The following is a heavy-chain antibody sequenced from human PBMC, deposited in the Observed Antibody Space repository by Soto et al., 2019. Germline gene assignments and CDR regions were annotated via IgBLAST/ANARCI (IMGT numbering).Heavy chain of an antibody. Sequence: GGSLRLSCAASGFTFSSYAMHWVRQAPGKGLEWVAVISYDGSNKYYADSVKGRFTISRDNSKNTLYLQMNSLRAEDTAVYYCAREVTYYDSSGDWGQGTLVTVSS. J-gene: IGHJ4*02. CDR2: ISYDGSNK. CDR1: GFTFSSYA. D-gene: IGHD3-22*01. V-gene: IGHV3-30-3*01. CDR3: AREVTYYDSSGD.